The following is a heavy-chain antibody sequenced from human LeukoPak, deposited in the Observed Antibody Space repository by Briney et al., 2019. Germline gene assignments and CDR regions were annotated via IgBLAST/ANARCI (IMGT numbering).Heavy chain of an antibody. CDR2: INPNSGDT. CDR1: GYIFTGYY. Sequence: GASVKVSCKASGYIFTGYYMIWVRQAPGHGLEWMGWINPNSGDTNFAQKFQGRVTMTSDTSISTAYMELSSLRSEDTAVYYCARAAGLWSIYDAFDIWGQGTMVTVSS. V-gene: IGHV1-2*02. J-gene: IGHJ3*02. CDR3: ARAAGLWSIYDAFDI. D-gene: IGHD5-18*01.